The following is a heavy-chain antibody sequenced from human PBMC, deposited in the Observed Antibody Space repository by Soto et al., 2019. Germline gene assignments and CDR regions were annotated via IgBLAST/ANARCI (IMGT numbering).Heavy chain of an antibody. J-gene: IGHJ2*01. CDR3: ARGRDFGVGPTGEGVWSFDL. CDR2: IYYSGST. Sequence: QVQLQESGPGLVKPSQTLSLTCTVSGGAISSGGYYWSWIRQHPGKGPEWIGYIYYSGSTYYNPSLQRRVTISVDTSKNQYPLKLRSVTAADTVVYYCARGRDFGVGPTGEGVWSFDLWGRGTLVTVSS. CDR1: GGAISSGGYY. D-gene: IGHD3-3*01. V-gene: IGHV4-31*03.